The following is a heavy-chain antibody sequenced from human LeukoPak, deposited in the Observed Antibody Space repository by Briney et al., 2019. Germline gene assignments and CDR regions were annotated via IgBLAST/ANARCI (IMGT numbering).Heavy chain of an antibody. Sequence: GRSLRLSCPASGPTFASYCMNWVRQPPGKGLEWVSGIGNSGSTNYPNSVKGRSPISRDNSKNTLYLQMNSVGAEDTAVYYCAKISDSRVSSDYWGQGTLVAVSS. V-gene: IGHV3-23*01. CDR1: GPTFASYC. D-gene: IGHD6-13*01. CDR2: IGNSGST. J-gene: IGHJ4*02. CDR3: AKISDSRVSSDY.